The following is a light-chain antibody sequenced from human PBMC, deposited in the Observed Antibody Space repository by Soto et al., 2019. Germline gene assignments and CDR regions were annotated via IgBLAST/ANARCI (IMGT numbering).Light chain of an antibody. CDR3: QQYNNWPRT. Sequence: EIVMTQSPATLSVSPGERATLSGRASQSVSSSLAWFQQQPGQAPSLLIYGASTRATGIPARFSGSGSGTEFALTISSLQSEDFAVYYCQQYNNWPRTFGQGTKVEIK. CDR1: QSVSSS. V-gene: IGKV3-15*01. CDR2: GAS. J-gene: IGKJ1*01.